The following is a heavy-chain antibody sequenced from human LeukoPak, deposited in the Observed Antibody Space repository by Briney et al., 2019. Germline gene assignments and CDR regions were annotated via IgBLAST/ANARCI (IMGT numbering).Heavy chain of an antibody. CDR3: ANQRGGF. D-gene: IGHD3-10*01. Sequence: GGSLRLSCAASGFTFSGHSMSWVRQAPGKGLEWVSAISGTAENTYYADSVKGRFSISRDNSRNTVHLQMNSLRPEDTAVYYCANQRGGFWGQGTLVTVSS. V-gene: IGHV3-23*01. CDR2: ISGTAENT. J-gene: IGHJ4*02. CDR1: GFTFSGHS.